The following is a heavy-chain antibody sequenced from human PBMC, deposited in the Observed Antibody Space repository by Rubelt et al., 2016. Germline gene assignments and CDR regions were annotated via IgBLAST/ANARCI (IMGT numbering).Heavy chain of an antibody. J-gene: IGHJ4*02. CDR3: ARVRYGSGSPTLDY. V-gene: IGHV4-34*01. CDR1: GGSFSGYY. CDR2: INHSGST. Sequence: QVQLQQWGAGLLKPSETLSLTCAVYGGSFSGYYWSWIRQPPGKGLEWIGEINHSGSTNYNPSLKSRVTISVDTSKNQFSLKLSSVTAADTAVYYCARVRYGSGSPTLDYWGQGTLVTVSS. D-gene: IGHD3-10*01.